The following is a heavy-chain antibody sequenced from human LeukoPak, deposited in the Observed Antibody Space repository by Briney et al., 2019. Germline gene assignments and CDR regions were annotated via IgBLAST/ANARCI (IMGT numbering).Heavy chain of an antibody. CDR3: ARGGLTIFGVVTPGDGMDV. CDR1: GFTFSSYA. Sequence: GGSLRLPCAACGFTFSSYAMLWVRQAPGRGREWVAVILYEGSNKYYADSVKGRFTISRDNSQNTLYLQMNRLRAEDTAVYDCARGGLTIFGVVTPGDGMDVWGQGTTVTVSS. V-gene: IGHV3-30-3*01. CDR2: ILYEGSNK. J-gene: IGHJ6*02. D-gene: IGHD3-3*01.